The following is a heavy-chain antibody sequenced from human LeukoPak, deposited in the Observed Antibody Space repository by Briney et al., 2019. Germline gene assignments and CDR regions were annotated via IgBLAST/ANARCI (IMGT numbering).Heavy chain of an antibody. V-gene: IGHV4-34*01. J-gene: IGHJ4*02. CDR3: ATRGYSSSWYVGY. D-gene: IGHD6-13*01. Sequence: SETLSLTCAVYGGSFSGYYWSWIRQPPGKGREWIGEINHSGSTNYNPSLKSRVTISVDASKNQFSLKLSSVTAADTAVYYCATRGYSSSWYVGYWGQGTLVTVSP. CDR1: GGSFSGYY. CDR2: INHSGST.